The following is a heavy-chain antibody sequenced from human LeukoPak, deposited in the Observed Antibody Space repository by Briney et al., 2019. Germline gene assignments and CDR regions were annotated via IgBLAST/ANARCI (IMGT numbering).Heavy chain of an antibody. J-gene: IGHJ4*02. D-gene: IGHD3-10*01. CDR2: ISYSGNT. CDR1: GVSISRYY. Sequence: PSETLSLSCTVSGVSISRYYRNWVRHPPGKGLEWIGCISYSGNTNSNPSLRRRVPISLDTSKNQFSLRLCSVTAADTAVYYCASAGLGRFGFDYWGEGALGTVSS. V-gene: IGHV4-59*01. CDR3: ASAGLGRFGFDY.